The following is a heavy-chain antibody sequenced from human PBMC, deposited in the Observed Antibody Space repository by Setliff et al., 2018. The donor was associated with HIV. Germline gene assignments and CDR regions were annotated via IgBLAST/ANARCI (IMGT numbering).Heavy chain of an antibody. V-gene: IGHV1-8*02. J-gene: IGHJ4*02. Sequence: GASVKVSCKASGDTFTTYDINWVRQATGQGPEWIGWMNTNSGNTGYAQKFQVRVTMTRNTSISTAYMELSSLRSEDTAVYYCARDRAYASFDYWGQGALVTVS. CDR3: ARDRAYASFDY. CDR1: GDTFTTYD. CDR2: MNTNSGNT. D-gene: IGHD3-16*01.